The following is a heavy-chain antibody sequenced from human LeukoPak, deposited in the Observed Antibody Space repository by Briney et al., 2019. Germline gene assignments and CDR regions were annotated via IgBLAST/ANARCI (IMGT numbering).Heavy chain of an antibody. CDR2: IKQDGSEK. D-gene: IGHD6-13*01. J-gene: IGHJ4*02. V-gene: IGHV3-7*01. CDR1: GFTLSDYN. CDR3: ARDYDSSSCYDY. Sequence: GGSLRLSCAASGFTLSDYNMNWVRQAPGKGLEWVANIKQDGSEKYYVDSVKGRFTISRDNAKNSLYLQMNSQRAEDTAVYYCARDYDSSSCYDYWGQGTLVTVSS.